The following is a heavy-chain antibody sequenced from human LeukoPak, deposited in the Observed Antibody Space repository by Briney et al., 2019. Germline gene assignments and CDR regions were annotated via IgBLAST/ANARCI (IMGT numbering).Heavy chain of an antibody. CDR2: ISSSGSTI. V-gene: IGHV3-48*03. D-gene: IGHD4-17*01. Sequence: GXSLRLSCAASGFTFSSYEMNWVRQAPGKGLEWVSYISSSGSTIYYADSVKGRFTISRDNAKNSLYLQMNSLRAEDTAVYYCASSPDYGDSYFDYWGQGTLVTVSS. J-gene: IGHJ4*02. CDR1: GFTFSSYE. CDR3: ASSPDYGDSYFDY.